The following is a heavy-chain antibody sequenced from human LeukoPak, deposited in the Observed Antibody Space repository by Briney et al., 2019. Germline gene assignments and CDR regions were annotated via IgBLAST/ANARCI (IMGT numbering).Heavy chain of an antibody. J-gene: IGHJ4*02. CDR1: GYTFTTYY. Sequence: GASVKVSCKASGYTFTTYYIHWVRQAPGQGLEWMGRINPDGGSATNAQKFQARVTMTRDTATSTVYMELSSLRSEDTAVYYCARDYGDYVFDYWGQGTLVTVSS. CDR2: INPDGGSA. V-gene: IGHV1-46*01. D-gene: IGHD4-17*01. CDR3: ARDYGDYVFDY.